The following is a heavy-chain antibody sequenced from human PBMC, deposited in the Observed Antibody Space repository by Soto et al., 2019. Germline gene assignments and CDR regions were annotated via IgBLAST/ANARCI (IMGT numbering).Heavy chain of an antibody. V-gene: IGHV4-39*01. CDR2: IYYSGST. J-gene: IGHJ5*02. CDR1: GGSISSSSYY. Sequence: QLQLQESGPGLVKPSETLSLTCTVSGGSISSSSYYWGWIRQPPGKGLEWIGSIYYSGSTYYNPSLKSRVTISVDTAKNQFSRKLSSVTAADTAVYYCARLGNLCPDDPWGQGTLVTVSS. CDR3: ARLGNLCPDDP.